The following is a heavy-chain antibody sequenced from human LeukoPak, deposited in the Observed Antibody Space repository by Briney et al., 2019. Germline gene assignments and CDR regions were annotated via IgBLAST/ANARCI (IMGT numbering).Heavy chain of an antibody. J-gene: IGHJ3*02. Sequence: SETLSLTCTVSGDSISTYYWTWIRQPPGKGLEWIGYISYSGTTNCNPSLKSRVTTSVDTSKNQFSLNLSSVTAADTAVYYCARGTGDRAFDIWGQGTMVTVSS. CDR3: ARGTGDRAFDI. V-gene: IGHV4-59*01. D-gene: IGHD7-27*01. CDR1: GDSISTYY. CDR2: ISYSGTT.